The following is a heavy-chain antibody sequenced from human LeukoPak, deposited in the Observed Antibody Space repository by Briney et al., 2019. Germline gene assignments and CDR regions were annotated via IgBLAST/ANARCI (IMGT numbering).Heavy chain of an antibody. CDR3: ARATPVRYFDPTAHAFDI. D-gene: IGHD3-9*01. Sequence: GASVKVSCKASGYTFTSYDINWVRQATGQGLEWVGWMNPNSGNTDYAQKFQGRVTMTRNTSISTAYIELSSLRSEDTAVYYCARATPVRYFDPTAHAFDIWGQGTMVTVSS. CDR1: GYTFTSYD. V-gene: IGHV1-8*01. CDR2: MNPNSGNT. J-gene: IGHJ3*02.